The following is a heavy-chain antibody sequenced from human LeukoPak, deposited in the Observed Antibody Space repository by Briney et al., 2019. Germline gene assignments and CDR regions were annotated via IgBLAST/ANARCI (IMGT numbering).Heavy chain of an antibody. Sequence: ASVKVSCKASGYTFTGYYMHWVRQAPGQGLEWMGRINPNSGGTNYAQKFQGRVTMTRDTSIGTAYMELSRLRSDDTAVYYCAIWGGPYGSGSYFVDIWGQGTMVTVSS. CDR1: GYTFTGYY. V-gene: IGHV1-2*06. CDR3: AIWGGPYGSGSYFVDI. D-gene: IGHD3-10*01. J-gene: IGHJ3*02. CDR2: INPNSGGT.